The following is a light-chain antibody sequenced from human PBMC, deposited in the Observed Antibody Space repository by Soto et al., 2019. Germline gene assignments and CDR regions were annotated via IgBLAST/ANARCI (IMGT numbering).Light chain of an antibody. CDR2: GAS. J-gene: IGKJ5*01. V-gene: IGKV3-15*01. Sequence: EIVLTQSPATLSVSPGERATLSCRASQSVSSNLAWYQQKPGQAPTFLIYGASARATGIPTRFSGSGSGTEFTLTISSLQSEDFAVYFCQQYNNWPVTFGQGTRPE. CDR3: QQYNNWPVT. CDR1: QSVSSN.